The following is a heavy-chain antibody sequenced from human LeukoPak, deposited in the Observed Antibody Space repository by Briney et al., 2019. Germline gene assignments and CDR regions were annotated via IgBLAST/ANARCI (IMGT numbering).Heavy chain of an antibody. D-gene: IGHD4/OR15-4a*01. CDR1: GFTFDDYG. CDR3: ARGFDYEFLDAFDI. Sequence: PGGSPRLSCAASGFTFDDYGMSWVRQAPGKGLEWVSGINWNGGSTGYADSVKGRFTISRDNAKNSLYLQMNSLRAEDTALYYCARGFDYEFLDAFDIWGQGTMVTVSS. V-gene: IGHV3-20*04. CDR2: INWNGGST. J-gene: IGHJ3*02.